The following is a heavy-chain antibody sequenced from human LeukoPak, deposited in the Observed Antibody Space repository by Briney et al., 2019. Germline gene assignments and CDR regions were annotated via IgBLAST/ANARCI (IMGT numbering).Heavy chain of an antibody. V-gene: IGHV4-39*07. J-gene: IGHJ5*02. CDR2: IYHSGST. D-gene: IGHD6-13*01. CDR1: GGSISSTTDS. CDR3: ARDPKAAAGTFSWFDP. Sequence: PSETLSLTCTVSGGSISSTTDSWGWLRQSPGKGLEWIGSIYHSGSTYYNPSLKSRVTISVDTSKNQFSLKLSSVTAADTAVYYCARDPKAAAGTFSWFDPWGQGTLVTVSS.